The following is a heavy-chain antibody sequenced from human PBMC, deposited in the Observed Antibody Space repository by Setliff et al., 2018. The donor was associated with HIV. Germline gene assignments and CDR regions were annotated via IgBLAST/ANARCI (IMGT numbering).Heavy chain of an antibody. CDR3: ARLPRGPWRWDY. CDR1: GGSIGVDC. D-gene: IGHD5-12*01. CDR2: IYSNGIT. V-gene: IGHV4-4*09. Sequence: PSETLSLTCTVSGGSIGVDCWSWIRQPPGKGLEWIGHIYSNGITRYNPSLKSRVTISLDTSKIEFPLTLKSVTAADTAIYYCARLPRGPWRWDYWGQGMLVTVSS. J-gene: IGHJ4*02.